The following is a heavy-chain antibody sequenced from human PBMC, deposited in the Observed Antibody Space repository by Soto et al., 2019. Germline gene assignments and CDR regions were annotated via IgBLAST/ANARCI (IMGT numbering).Heavy chain of an antibody. V-gene: IGHV4-30-4*01. CDR1: GGSISSGNYF. D-gene: IGHD2-8*01. J-gene: IGHJ3*01. CDR3: ARDPEW. CDR2: IYHSGRT. Sequence: SETLSLTCTVSGGSISSGNYFWSWIRQPPGKGLAWIGYIYHSGRTYYNPSLKSRVTFSVDTSKNQFSLKLSSVSAADTAVYYCARDPEWWGKGTMVTVSS.